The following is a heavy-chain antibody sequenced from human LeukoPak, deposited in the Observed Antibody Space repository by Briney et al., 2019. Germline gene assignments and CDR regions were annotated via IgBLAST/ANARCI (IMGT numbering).Heavy chain of an antibody. V-gene: IGHV4-4*07. J-gene: IGHJ4*02. CDR3: ARGPLTKPVYEPYYFDY. CDR2: IYTSGST. CDR1: SGSISSYY. Sequence: SETLSLACTVSSGSISSYYWSWIRQPAEKGLEWIGRIYTSGSTNYNPSLMSRVTMSVDTSKNQFSLKLSSVTAADTAVYYCARGPLTKPVYEPYYFDYWGQGTLVTVSS. D-gene: IGHD2-8*01.